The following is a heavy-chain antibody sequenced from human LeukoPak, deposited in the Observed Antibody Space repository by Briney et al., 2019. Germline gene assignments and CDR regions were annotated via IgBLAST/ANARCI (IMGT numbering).Heavy chain of an antibody. CDR1: GFTFSTYT. CDR2: ISYDGSNK. V-gene: IGHV3-30*04. CDR3: ARNSRWLQIGFDY. Sequence: GGSLRLSCAASGFTFSTYTIHWVRQAPGKGQEWVAVISYDGSNKYYADSVKGRFTISRDNSKNTLYLQMNSLRTEDTAVYYCARNSRWLQIGFDYWGQGTLVTVSS. J-gene: IGHJ4*02. D-gene: IGHD5-24*01.